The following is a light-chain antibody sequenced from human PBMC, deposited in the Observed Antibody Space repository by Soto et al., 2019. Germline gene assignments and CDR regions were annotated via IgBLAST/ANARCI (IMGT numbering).Light chain of an antibody. Sequence: PGERATLSCRASQIVSDNYLAWYQQKPCQAPRLVVYGASSRAKGVPARFSASGSGTDLTLTISSLEPEDSAVYYCQQRNIWHTVTFGHGTRLEIK. CDR2: GAS. V-gene: IGKV3D-20*02. CDR3: QQRNIWHTVT. J-gene: IGKJ5*01. CDR1: QIVSDNY.